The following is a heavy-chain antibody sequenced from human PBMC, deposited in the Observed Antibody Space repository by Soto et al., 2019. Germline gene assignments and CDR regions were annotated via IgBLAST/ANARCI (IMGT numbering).Heavy chain of an antibody. CDR1: GFTFRNFG. D-gene: IGHD3-22*01. CDR2: MWYDGTNK. J-gene: IGHJ6*02. V-gene: IGHV3-33*01. CDR3: ARDLYDTGGYNPVLYGKDV. Sequence: PVGSLRLSCAASGFTFRNFGMNWVRQAPGKGLEWVAAMWYDGTNKFYEDSVKGRFIISRDDSKNTLYLQMNSLRVEDTAVYYCARDLYDTGGYNPVLYGKDVWGQGTTVTVSS.